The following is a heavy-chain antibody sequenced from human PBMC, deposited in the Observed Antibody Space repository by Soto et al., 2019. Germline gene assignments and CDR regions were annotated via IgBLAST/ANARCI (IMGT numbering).Heavy chain of an antibody. Sequence: PGGSLRLSCAVSGFTFRSSPMSWVRRAPGKGLEWVSGINGGDDSEHYVDSVRGRFTIIRDNSKNLLLLQMNSLRVEDTAIYYCTKASHGGLIPPTHDHGGKGPQVTVPS. V-gene: IGHV3-23*01. D-gene: IGHD3-16*01. CDR2: INGGDDSE. CDR1: GFTFRSSP. J-gene: IGHJ4*02. CDR3: TKASHGGLIPPTHDH.